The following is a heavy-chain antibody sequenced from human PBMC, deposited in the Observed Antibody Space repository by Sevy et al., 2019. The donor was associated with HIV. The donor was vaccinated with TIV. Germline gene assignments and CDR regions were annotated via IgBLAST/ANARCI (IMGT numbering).Heavy chain of an antibody. CDR3: AKRPSLFYLLDY. V-gene: IGHV3-30*18. CDR1: GFTFSNYG. D-gene: IGHD3-3*01. J-gene: IGHJ4*02. Sequence: GGSLRLSCAASGFTFSNYGMHWVRQAPGKGLEWVAVISYDGSKKYYADSVKGRFTISRDNSKTTLYLQMNSLGTEDTAVYYCAKRPSLFYLLDYWGQGTLVTVSS. CDR2: ISYDGSKK.